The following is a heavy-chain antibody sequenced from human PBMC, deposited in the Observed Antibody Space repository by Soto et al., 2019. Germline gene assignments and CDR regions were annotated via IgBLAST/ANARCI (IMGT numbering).Heavy chain of an antibody. J-gene: IGHJ4*02. V-gene: IGHV1-69*12. Sequence: QVQLVQSGAEVKKPGSSVKVSCKASGGTFSSYAISWVRQAPGQGLEWMGGIIPIFGTANYAQKFQGRVTFTADESTHTAYMELSSLRSEDTAVYYCARGSSRDPGRGGTDDYWGQGTLVTVSS. CDR2: IIPIFGTA. D-gene: IGHD2-15*01. CDR1: GGTFSSYA. CDR3: ARGSSRDPGRGGTDDY.